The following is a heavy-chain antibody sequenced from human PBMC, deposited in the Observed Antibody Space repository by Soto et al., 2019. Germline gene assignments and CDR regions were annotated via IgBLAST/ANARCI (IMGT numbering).Heavy chain of an antibody. D-gene: IGHD3-3*01. J-gene: IGHJ3*02. CDR2: ISYDGNNK. V-gene: IGHV3-30*16. CDR3: ARDGEDVLRNIPGDAFDI. CDR1: GFTFSSYS. Sequence: GGAFKLSCAPSGFTFSSYSMHLGRPAPGKGVEWVAVISYDGNNKYYADSVKGRFTISRDNSKSTVYLQMNSLRAEDTALFYCARDGEDVLRNIPGDAFDIWGQGTMVTVSS.